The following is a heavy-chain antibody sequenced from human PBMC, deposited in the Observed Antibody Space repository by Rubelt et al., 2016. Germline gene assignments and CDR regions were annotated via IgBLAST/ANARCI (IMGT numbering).Heavy chain of an antibody. CDR1: GYTFTGYY. V-gene: IGHV1-2*02. Sequence: QVQLVQSGAEVKKPGASVKVSCKPSGYTFTGYYIHWVRQAPGQGLEWMGWINPNSGGTNYAQRFQGRVTMTRETAISTAYMGLSRLRADDRAGFYGARGDGDYWGQGTLVTVSS. CDR2: INPNSGGT. J-gene: IGHJ4*02. D-gene: IGHD5-24*01. CDR3: ARGDGDY.